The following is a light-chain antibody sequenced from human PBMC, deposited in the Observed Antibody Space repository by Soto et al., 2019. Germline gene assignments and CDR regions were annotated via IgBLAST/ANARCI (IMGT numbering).Light chain of an antibody. CDR3: QQLNAYPHN. CDR1: QGIRND. V-gene: IGKV1-17*01. CDR2: GAS. Sequence: DIQMTQSPSSLYASVGDRVTITCRASQGIRNDLGWYQQKPGKAPKLLISGASTLQSGVPSRFSGSGSGTEFTLTVRSLQPEDFATSYCQQLNAYPHNFGGGTKVDIK. J-gene: IGKJ4*01.